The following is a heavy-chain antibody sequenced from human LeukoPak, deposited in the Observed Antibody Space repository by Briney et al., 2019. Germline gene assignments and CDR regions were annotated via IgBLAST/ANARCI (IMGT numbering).Heavy chain of an antibody. CDR3: ARRIFKGTDV. CDR2: IYHSGST. V-gene: IGHV4-4*02. Sequence: SGTLSLTCAFSRGAIRSSNWWSWVRQPPGKGLGWIGEIYHSGSTNYNPSLKSRVTISVDQSKHQVSLKLSSVTAADTAVYYCARRIFKGTDVWGKGTTVTVSS. CDR1: RGAIRSSNW. D-gene: IGHD2-15*01. J-gene: IGHJ6*04.